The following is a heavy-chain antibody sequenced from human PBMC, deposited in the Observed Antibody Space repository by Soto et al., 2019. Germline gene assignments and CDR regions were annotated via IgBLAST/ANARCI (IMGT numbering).Heavy chain of an antibody. CDR2: IYYSGST. D-gene: IGHD3-3*01. V-gene: IGHV4-31*03. Sequence: SETLSLTCTVSGGSISSGGYYWSWIRQHPGKGLEWIGYIYYSGSTYYNPSLKSRVTISVDTSKNQFSLKLSSVTAADTAVYYCARGKHLRFLEWSQPTYFDYWGQGTLVTVSS. J-gene: IGHJ4*02. CDR3: ARGKHLRFLEWSQPTYFDY. CDR1: GGSISSGGYY.